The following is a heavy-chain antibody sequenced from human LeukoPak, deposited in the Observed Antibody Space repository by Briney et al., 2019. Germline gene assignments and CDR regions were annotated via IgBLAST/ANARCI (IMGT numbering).Heavy chain of an antibody. D-gene: IGHD3-10*01. Sequence: GGSLRLSCAASGFTVNSNYMSWVRQAPGKGLEWVSVIYSGGSTYYADSVKGRFTISRDNSKNKLYLQMNRLRVEDTALYYCARGAYGSGSYYPEHWGQGTLVTVSS. J-gene: IGHJ4*02. CDR3: ARGAYGSGSYYPEH. V-gene: IGHV3-66*01. CDR2: IYSGGST. CDR1: GFTVNSNY.